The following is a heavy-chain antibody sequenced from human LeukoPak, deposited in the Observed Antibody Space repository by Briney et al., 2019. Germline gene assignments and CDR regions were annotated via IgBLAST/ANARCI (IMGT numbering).Heavy chain of an antibody. CDR1: GFTFSSYA. CDR3: AKDPKSRYCSSTSCYLDY. Sequence: GGPLRLSCAASGFTFSSYAMSWVRQAPGKGLEWVSAISGSGGSTYYADSVKGRFTISRDNSKNTLYLQMNSLRAEDTAVYYCAKDPKSRYCSSTSCYLDYWGQGTLVTVSS. J-gene: IGHJ4*02. D-gene: IGHD2-2*01. CDR2: ISGSGGST. V-gene: IGHV3-23*01.